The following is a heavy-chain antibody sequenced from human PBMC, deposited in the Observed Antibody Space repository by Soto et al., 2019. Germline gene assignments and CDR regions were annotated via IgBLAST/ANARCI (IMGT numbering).Heavy chain of an antibody. J-gene: IGHJ2*01. D-gene: IGHD3-10*01. CDR1: GGSISTGGHS. CDR3: ARGMDGSFEHYWNFDV. V-gene: IGHV4-30-2*01. CDR2: IHHSGIS. Sequence: QPQLQESGSGLVKASQTLSLTCAVSGGSISTGGHSWSWIPQPPGKGLEWIGNIHHSGISYSNPSLKSRVTISVDRSKNQFSLKLNSVTAADTAVYYCARGMDGSFEHYWNFDVWGRGTLVTVSS.